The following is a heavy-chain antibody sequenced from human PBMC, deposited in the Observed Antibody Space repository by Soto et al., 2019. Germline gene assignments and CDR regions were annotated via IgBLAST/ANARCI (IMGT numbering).Heavy chain of an antibody. Sequence: AVNVSCKPSGYTFTRCGLRWVRQAPAQGGEWMGWISDYNGNTNYAQKLQGRVTMTTDTSTSTAYMELRSLRSDDTAVYYCARDQQIAAAGTEYWGQGTLVTVSS. CDR1: GYTFTRCG. CDR2: ISDYNGNT. V-gene: IGHV1-18*04. D-gene: IGHD6-13*01. J-gene: IGHJ4*02. CDR3: ARDQQIAAAGTEY.